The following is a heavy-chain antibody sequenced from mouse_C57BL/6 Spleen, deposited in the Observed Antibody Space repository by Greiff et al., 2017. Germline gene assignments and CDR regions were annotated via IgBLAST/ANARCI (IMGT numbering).Heavy chain of an antibody. CDR3: SRYGLRFYAMDY. CDR1: GYTFTDYY. CDR2: INPNNGGT. Sequence: EVQVQQSGPELVKPGASVKISCKASGYTFTDYYLNWVKQSHGKSLEWIGDINPNNGGTSYNQKFKGKATLTVDKSSSTAYMELRSLTSEDSAVYYCSRYGLRFYAMDYWGQGTSVTVSS. V-gene: IGHV1-26*01. D-gene: IGHD1-1*01. J-gene: IGHJ4*01.